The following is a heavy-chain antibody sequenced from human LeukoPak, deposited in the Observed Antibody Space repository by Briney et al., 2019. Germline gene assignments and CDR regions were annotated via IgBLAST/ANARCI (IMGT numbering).Heavy chain of an antibody. CDR3: AKGTQLGYCSSTSCYRWSYYFDY. J-gene: IGHJ4*02. CDR2: ISSSSSYL. D-gene: IGHD2-2*02. CDR1: GFTFSSYS. V-gene: IGHV3-21*04. Sequence: GGSLRLSCAASGFTFSSYSMNWVRQAPGKGLEWVSSISSSSSYLYYADSVKGRFTISRDNSKNTLYLQMNSLRAEDTAVYYCAKGTQLGYCSSTSCYRWSYYFDYWGQGTLVTVSS.